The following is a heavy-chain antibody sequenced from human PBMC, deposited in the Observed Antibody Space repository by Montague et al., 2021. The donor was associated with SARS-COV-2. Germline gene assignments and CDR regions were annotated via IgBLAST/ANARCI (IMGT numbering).Heavy chain of an antibody. D-gene: IGHD3-16*01. CDR2: IKQDGSEK. J-gene: IGHJ4*02. Sequence: SLRLSCAASGFSFSSYWMSWVRQAPGKGLEWVANIKQDGSEKYYLDSVKGRFTISRDNAKNSLYLQMNSLRAEDTAVYYCARKTGGGYWGQGALVTVSS. V-gene: IGHV3-7*03. CDR1: GFSFSSYW. CDR3: ARKTGGGY.